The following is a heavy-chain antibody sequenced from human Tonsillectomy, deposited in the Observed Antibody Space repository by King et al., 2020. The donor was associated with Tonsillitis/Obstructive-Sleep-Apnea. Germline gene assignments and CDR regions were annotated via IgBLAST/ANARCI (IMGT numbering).Heavy chain of an antibody. CDR2: INWNGGST. CDR1: GITLDDYG. D-gene: IGHD3-22*01. Sequence: VQLVESGGGVVRPGGSLTLSCAASGITLDDYGMSWVRQAPGKGLEWVSGINWNGGSTGYADSVKGRFTISRDNAKNSLYLQMNSLRAEDTALYYCARDFPYNYDVSGYYQGAPVDYWGQGTLSPSPQ. CDR3: ARDFPYNYDVSGYYQGAPVDY. V-gene: IGHV3-20*04. J-gene: IGHJ4*02.